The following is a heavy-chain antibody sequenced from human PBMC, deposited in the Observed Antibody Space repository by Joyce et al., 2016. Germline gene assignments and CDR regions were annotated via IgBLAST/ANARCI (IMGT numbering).Heavy chain of an antibody. CDR1: GYSFSDSY. V-gene: IGHV1-2*06. Sequence: QVNLVQSGAGVKKPGASVKVSCKASGYSFSDSYIHWVRQAPGQGLQWMGRINPDTGDTIYAQKFQGRVTLTRDTFISTVYMEVSRLRSDDTAVYFCARGPMPPYAFDVWGQGTLVTVST. CDR3: ARGPMPPYAFDV. D-gene: IGHD2-2*01. CDR2: INPDTGDT. J-gene: IGHJ3*01.